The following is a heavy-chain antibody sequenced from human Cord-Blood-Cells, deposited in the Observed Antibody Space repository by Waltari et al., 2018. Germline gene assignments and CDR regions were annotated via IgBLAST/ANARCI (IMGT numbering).Heavy chain of an antibody. CDR2: ISYDGSKK. J-gene: IGHJ4*02. CDR1: GFTFSSYG. V-gene: IGHV3-30*18. CDR3: AEVAGDL. Sequence: VQLVGSGGGVVQPGRSLRLSCAASGFTFSSYGMHWVRQAPGKGLEGVAVISYDGSKKYDADPVKGRFTISRDNSKNSLYLQMNSLRAEDTAVYYCAEVAGDLWSQGTLVTVSS. D-gene: IGHD7-27*01.